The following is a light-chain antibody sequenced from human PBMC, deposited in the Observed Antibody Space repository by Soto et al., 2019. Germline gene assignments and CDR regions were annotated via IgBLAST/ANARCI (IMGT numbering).Light chain of an antibody. V-gene: IGLV1-40*01. Sequence: QSVLTQPPSVSGAPGQRVTISCTGSSSNIGAGYDVHWYQQLPGTAPKLLIYGNTNRPSGVPDRFSGSKSGTSASLAITGLQAEDEADYYCQSFDISLSDSIFGGGTKVTVL. J-gene: IGLJ2*01. CDR1: SSNIGAGYD. CDR2: GNT. CDR3: QSFDISLSDSI.